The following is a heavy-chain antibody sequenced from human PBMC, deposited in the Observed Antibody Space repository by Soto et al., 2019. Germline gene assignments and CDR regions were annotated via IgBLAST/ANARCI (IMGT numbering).Heavy chain of an antibody. V-gene: IGHV3-64*01. CDR3: ARRGYGLYLDY. J-gene: IGHJ4*02. CDR1: GFTFRSYA. D-gene: IGHD3-10*01. CDR2: ISGNGGST. Sequence: EVQLVESGGGLVQPGGSLRLSCASSGFTFRSYAMHWVRQAPGKGLEYVSVISGNGGSTYYANSVKGRFTISRDNSKNTLYLQRGSLRAEDMAVYYCARRGYGLYLDYWGQGTLVTVSS.